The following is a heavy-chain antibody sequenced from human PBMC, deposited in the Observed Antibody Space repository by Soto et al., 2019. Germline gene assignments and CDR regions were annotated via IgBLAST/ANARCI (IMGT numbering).Heavy chain of an antibody. CDR1: GGSISSYY. J-gene: IGHJ6*03. CDR3: ARRQYYGDYDYYYMDV. CDR2: IYYSGST. D-gene: IGHD4-17*01. V-gene: IGHV4-59*08. Sequence: SETLSLTCTVSGGSISSYYWSWIRQPPGKGLEWIGYIYYSGSTNYNPSLNSEVTISVDTSKTQFSLKLSSVTAADTAAYYCARRQYYGDYDYYYMDVWGKGTTVTVSS.